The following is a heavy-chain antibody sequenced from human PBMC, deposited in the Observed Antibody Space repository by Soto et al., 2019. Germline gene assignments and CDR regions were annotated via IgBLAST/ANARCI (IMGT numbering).Heavy chain of an antibody. CDR1: GGAISSYS. Sequence: PSETLSLTYTVSGGAISSYSWSWIRQRPGKGLEWIGYIYYSGSTNYNPSLKSRVTISVDTSKNQFSLKLSSVTAADTAVYYCARGGYSYGYAFLFDYWGQGTLVTVSS. V-gene: IGHV4-59*01. J-gene: IGHJ4*02. CDR2: IYYSGST. CDR3: ARGGYSYGYAFLFDY. D-gene: IGHD5-18*01.